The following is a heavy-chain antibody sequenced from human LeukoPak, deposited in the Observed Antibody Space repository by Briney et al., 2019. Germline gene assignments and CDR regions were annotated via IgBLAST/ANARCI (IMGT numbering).Heavy chain of an antibody. CDR2: IYYSGST. CDR3: ARENRGVTHDAFDI. Sequence: PSETLSLTCTVSGGSISSGDYYWSWIRQPPGKGLEWNGYIYYSGSTYYNPSLKSRVTISVDTSKNQFSLKLSSVTAADTAVYYCARENRGVTHDAFDIWGQGTMVTVSS. CDR1: GGSISSGDYY. J-gene: IGHJ3*02. D-gene: IGHD3-10*01. V-gene: IGHV4-30-4*01.